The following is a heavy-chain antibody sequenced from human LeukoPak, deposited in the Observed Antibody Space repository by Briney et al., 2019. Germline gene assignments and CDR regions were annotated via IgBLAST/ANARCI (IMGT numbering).Heavy chain of an antibody. D-gene: IGHD4-17*01. CDR1: GASVSSASY. CDR3: ASLPTVNTFNC. J-gene: IGHJ4*02. Sequence: SETLSLTCTVSGASVSSASYWTWIRQPPGKGVEWIAHIYNGVNTNYNPSLKSRVTISVDTSKNQFSLRLNSVTAADTAVYYCASLPTVNTFNCWGQGTLVTVSS. V-gene: IGHV4-61*01. CDR2: IYNGVNT.